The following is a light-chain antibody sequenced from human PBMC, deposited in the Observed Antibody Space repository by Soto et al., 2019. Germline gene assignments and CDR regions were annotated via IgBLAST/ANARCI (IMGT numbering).Light chain of an antibody. J-gene: IGLJ2*01. Sequence: QSALTQPASVSGAPGQSITISCTGTSSDVGGYNYVSWYQQHPGKAPQLMIYDVSNRPSGVSNRFSGSKSGNTASLTISGLQSEDEADYYCSSYTISSTLHVVFGGGTKLTVL. V-gene: IGLV2-14*01. CDR2: DVS. CDR1: SSDVGGYNY. CDR3: SSYTISSTLHVV.